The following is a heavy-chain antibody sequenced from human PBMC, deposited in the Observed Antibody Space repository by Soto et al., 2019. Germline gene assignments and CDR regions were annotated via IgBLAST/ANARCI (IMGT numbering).Heavy chain of an antibody. Sequence: ASVKVSCKASGYTFTIYGISWVRQAPGQGLEWMGWISAYNGNTNYAQKLQGGVTMTTDTSTSTAYMELRSLRSDDTAVYYCARDRKNDYGGNSVFWFDPWGQGTLVTVSS. V-gene: IGHV1-18*01. CDR2: ISAYNGNT. J-gene: IGHJ5*02. D-gene: IGHD4-17*01. CDR1: GYTFTIYG. CDR3: ARDRKNDYGGNSVFWFDP.